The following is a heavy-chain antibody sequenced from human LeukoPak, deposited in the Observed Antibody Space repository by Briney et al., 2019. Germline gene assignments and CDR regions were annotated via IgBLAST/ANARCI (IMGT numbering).Heavy chain of an antibody. CDR1: GDSVSSISAS. J-gene: IGHJ4*02. Sequence: SQTLSLTCAISGDSVSSISASWNWISPSPSRGLEWLGRTYYRSSWSYEYAPSVKSRVTINPDTSKNQFSLLLNSVTPQDTAVYYCARGLLGVNDYWGQGTPVTVSS. D-gene: IGHD3-10*01. CDR2: TYYRSSWSY. V-gene: IGHV6-1*01. CDR3: ARGLLGVNDY.